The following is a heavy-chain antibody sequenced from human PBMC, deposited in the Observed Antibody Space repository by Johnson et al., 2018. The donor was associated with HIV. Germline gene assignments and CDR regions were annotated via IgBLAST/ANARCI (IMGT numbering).Heavy chain of an antibody. Sequence: QMLLVESGGGVVQPGRSLRLSCAASGFTFSSYAMHWVRQAPGKGLEWVAVISYDGSNKYYADSVKGRFTISRDNSKNTLYLQMNSLRAEDTALYYCAKDLFTEREDDVFDVWGQGTMVTVSS. CDR3: AKDLFTEREDDVFDV. D-gene: IGHD1-26*01. CDR2: ISYDGSNK. CDR1: GFTFSSYA. J-gene: IGHJ3*01. V-gene: IGHV3-30*04.